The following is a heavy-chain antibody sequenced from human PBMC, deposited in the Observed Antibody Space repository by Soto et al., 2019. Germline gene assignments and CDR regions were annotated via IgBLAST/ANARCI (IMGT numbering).Heavy chain of an antibody. CDR1: GYIFVNYG. D-gene: IGHD5-12*01. Sequence: QVQLVQSGDEVKKPGASVKVSCKASGYIFVNYGITWVRQAPRQGLEWMGWISAYTGNTHSASKVQGRVTMTTDTSTSTANIDLGSLSPGDTAVYYCGLVDNFVTPTPEDVWGQGTTVTVSS. J-gene: IGHJ6*02. CDR3: GLVDNFVTPTPEDV. V-gene: IGHV1-18*01. CDR2: ISAYTGNT.